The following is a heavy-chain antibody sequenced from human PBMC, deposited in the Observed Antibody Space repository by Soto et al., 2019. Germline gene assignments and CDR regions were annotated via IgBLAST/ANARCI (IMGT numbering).Heavy chain of an antibody. CDR1: GFTFSSYA. CDR2: ISGSGGST. V-gene: IGHV3-23*01. CDR3: AKDRGGLVGATYAFDI. D-gene: IGHD1-26*01. Sequence: GGSLRLSCAASGFTFSSYAMSWVRQAPGKGLEWVSAISGSGGSTYYADSLKGRFTISRDNSKNTLYLQMNSLRAEDTAVYYCAKDRGGLVGATYAFDIWGQGTMVTVS. J-gene: IGHJ3*02.